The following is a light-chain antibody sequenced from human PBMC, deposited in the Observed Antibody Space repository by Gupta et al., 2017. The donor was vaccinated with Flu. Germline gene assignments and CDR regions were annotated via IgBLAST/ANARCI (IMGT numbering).Light chain of an antibody. Sequence: EIGLTQSPATLSLSPGERATLSCRASQSVKTNLAWYQQKRGQAPRLLIDLASNRATGIPARFSGSGSGTDFTLTISSLEPEDFAVYYCQHRNKWPLTFGGGTKVEIK. CDR2: LAS. J-gene: IGKJ4*01. V-gene: IGKV3-11*01. CDR1: QSVKTN. CDR3: QHRNKWPLT.